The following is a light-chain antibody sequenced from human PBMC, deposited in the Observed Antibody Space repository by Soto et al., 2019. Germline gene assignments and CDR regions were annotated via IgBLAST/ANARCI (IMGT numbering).Light chain of an antibody. CDR2: EVS. Sequence: DVVMTQSPLSLPVTLGQPASISCRSSQSLIHSDGNTYLSWFQQRPGQSPRRLIYEVSDRDSGDPDRFIGSGSGADFALTISRVEAEDVGVYYCMQGTHWPWTFGQGTEVEIK. J-gene: IGKJ1*01. CDR3: MQGTHWPWT. CDR1: QSLIHSDGNTY. V-gene: IGKV2-30*02.